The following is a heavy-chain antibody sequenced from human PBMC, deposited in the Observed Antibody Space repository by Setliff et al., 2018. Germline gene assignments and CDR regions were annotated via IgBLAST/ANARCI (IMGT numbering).Heavy chain of an antibody. CDR1: GGTFSSSA. Sequence: SVKVSCKASGGTFSSSAISWVRQAPGQGLEWVGRIIPFFGTANSAQKFQGRVTITAGESATTACMELSSLRAEDTAVYYCAKSMTTVTTGGNEAFDIWGQGTMVTVSS. J-gene: IGHJ3*02. V-gene: IGHV1-69*13. D-gene: IGHD4-17*01. CDR3: AKSMTTVTTGGNEAFDI. CDR2: IIPFFGTA.